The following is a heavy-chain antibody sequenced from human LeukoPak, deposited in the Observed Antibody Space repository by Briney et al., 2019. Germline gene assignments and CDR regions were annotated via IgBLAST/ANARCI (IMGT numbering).Heavy chain of an antibody. V-gene: IGHV3-66*01. D-gene: IGHD5-18*01. CDR2: ISRCESP. Sequence: GGSLRLSCAASGFTVSSNYMSWVRQAPGKGLEWVSVISRCESPYYADSVKGRFTISRDNSKNTLYLQMNSLRAEDTAVYYCAREMWDSYGFVDYWGQGNPGHRL. J-gene: IGHJ4*02. CDR3: AREMWDSYGFVDY. CDR1: GFTVSSNY.